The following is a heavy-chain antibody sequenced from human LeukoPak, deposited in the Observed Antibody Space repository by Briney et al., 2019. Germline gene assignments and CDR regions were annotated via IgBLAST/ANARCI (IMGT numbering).Heavy chain of an antibody. V-gene: IGHV3-30*02. J-gene: IGHJ4*02. D-gene: IGHD3-10*01. CDR1: GFTFSNYG. Sequence: GGSLRLSCGASGFTFSNYGMLWVRQAPGKGLDWVAFIRYDGNNKLYADSVKGRFTISRDNAKNSLYLQMNSLRAEDTAVYYCARDIRGLGSCFDYWGQGTLVTVSS. CDR3: ARDIRGLGSCFDY. CDR2: IRYDGNNK.